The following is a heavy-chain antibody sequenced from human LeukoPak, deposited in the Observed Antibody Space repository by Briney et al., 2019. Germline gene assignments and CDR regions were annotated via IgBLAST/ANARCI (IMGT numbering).Heavy chain of an antibody. Sequence: PGGSLRLSCAASGSTFSSYGMHWVRQAPGKGLEWVAVISYDGSNKYYADSVKGRFTISRDNSKNTLYLQMNSLRAEDTAVYYCAKAGDGSSGFDYWGQGTLVTVSS. CDR2: ISYDGSNK. J-gene: IGHJ4*02. CDR1: GSTFSSYG. V-gene: IGHV3-30*18. D-gene: IGHD6-19*01. CDR3: AKAGDGSSGFDY.